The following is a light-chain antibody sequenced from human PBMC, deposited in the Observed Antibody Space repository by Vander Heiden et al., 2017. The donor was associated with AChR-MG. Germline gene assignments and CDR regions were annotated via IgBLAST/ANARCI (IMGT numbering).Light chain of an antibody. Sequence: QSVLTQPPSVSGAPRQRVTISCTGSSSNIGANYDVHWYQHLPGTAPKLLISGNSNRPSGAPDRFSGSKSGTSASLAITGLQAEDEADYYCQSFDSSLSGWVFGGGTKVTVL. CDR2: GNS. J-gene: IGLJ3*02. CDR1: SSNIGANYD. V-gene: IGLV1-40*01. CDR3: QSFDSSLSGWV.